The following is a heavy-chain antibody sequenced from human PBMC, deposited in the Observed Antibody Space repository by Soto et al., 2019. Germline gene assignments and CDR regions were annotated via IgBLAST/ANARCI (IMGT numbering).Heavy chain of an antibody. CDR1: GYNVPSYC. Sequence: ASVNDCCKASGYNVPSYCITLVRKAPGPGLEWMGWISTYDGNTNYAQNFQGRVSMARDTSTSTAYMELRSLRSDDTAVYYCARDRGRSCIGGICPFDYWGQGTLVSVSA. J-gene: IGHJ4*02. CDR3: ARDRGRSCIGGICPFDY. D-gene: IGHD2-15*01. CDR2: ISTYDGNT. V-gene: IGHV1-18*01.